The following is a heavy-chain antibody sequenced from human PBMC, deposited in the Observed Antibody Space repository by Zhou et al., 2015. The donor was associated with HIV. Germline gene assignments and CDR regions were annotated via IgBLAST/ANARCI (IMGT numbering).Heavy chain of an antibody. V-gene: IGHV1-69*06. CDR3: ARRRLNYYDSSGPLGY. Sequence: QVQLVQSGAEVKKPGSSVKVSCKASGGTFSSYAISWVRQAPGQGLEWMGGIIPIFGTANYAQKFQGRVTITADKSTSTAYMELSSLRSEDTAVYYCARRRLNYYDSSGPLGYWGQGTLVTVSS. D-gene: IGHD3-22*01. J-gene: IGHJ4*02. CDR1: GGTFSSYA. CDR2: IIPIFGTA.